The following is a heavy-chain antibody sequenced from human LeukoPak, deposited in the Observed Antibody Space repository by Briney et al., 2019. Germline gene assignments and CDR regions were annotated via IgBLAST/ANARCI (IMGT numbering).Heavy chain of an antibody. V-gene: IGHV4-59*01. CDR2: IYYSGST. D-gene: IGHD3-3*01. J-gene: IGHJ6*02. CDR1: GGSISSYY. Sequence: SETLSLTCTVSGGSISSYYWSWIRQPPGKGLEWIGYIYYSGSTNYNPSLKSRVTISVDTSKDQFSLKLSSVTAADTAVYYCARDNRGIRFLEWFYGMDVWGQGTTVTVSS. CDR3: ARDNRGIRFLEWFYGMDV.